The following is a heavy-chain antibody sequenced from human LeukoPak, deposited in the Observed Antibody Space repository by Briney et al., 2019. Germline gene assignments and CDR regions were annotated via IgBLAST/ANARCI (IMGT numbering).Heavy chain of an antibody. CDR2: IHRTGST. J-gene: IGHJ4*02. D-gene: IGHD2-2*01. CDR3: ARLGYCSSTSCYGDDY. V-gene: IGHV4-38-2*01. CDR1: GYAISSGYH. Sequence: SETLSLTCSVSGYAISSGYHWGWIRQPPGKGLEWVGSIHRTGSTYYNPSLKSRVTISVDTSKNQFSLKLSSVTAADTAVYYCARLGYCSSTSCYGDDYWGQGTLVTVSS.